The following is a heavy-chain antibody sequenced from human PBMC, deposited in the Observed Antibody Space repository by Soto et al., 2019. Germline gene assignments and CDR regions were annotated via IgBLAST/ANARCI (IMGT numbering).Heavy chain of an antibody. Sequence: PGGSLRLSCAASGFTFSSYSMNWVRQAPGKGLEWVSSISSSSSYIYYADSVKGRFTISRDNAKNSLYLQMNSLRAEDTAVYYCARDAGDSGYDPYGMDGWGQGTTVTVSS. J-gene: IGHJ6*02. D-gene: IGHD5-12*01. CDR3: ARDAGDSGYDPYGMDG. V-gene: IGHV3-21*01. CDR2: ISSSSSYI. CDR1: GFTFSSYS.